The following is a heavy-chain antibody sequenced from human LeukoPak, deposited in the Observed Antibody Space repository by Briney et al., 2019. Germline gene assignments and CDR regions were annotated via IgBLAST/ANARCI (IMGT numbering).Heavy chain of an antibody. J-gene: IGHJ6*02. CDR3: ARRFGDPTYMDV. Sequence: GGPLRLSCAASGLTFRSYGMHWVRQAPGKGLEYVSVFSSDGGSTYYANSVKERFTISRDNSRSTLYLQMGSLRAEDMAVYYCARRFGDPTYMDVWGQGTTVTVSS. CDR2: FSSDGGST. CDR1: GLTFRSYG. V-gene: IGHV3-64*01. D-gene: IGHD3-10*01.